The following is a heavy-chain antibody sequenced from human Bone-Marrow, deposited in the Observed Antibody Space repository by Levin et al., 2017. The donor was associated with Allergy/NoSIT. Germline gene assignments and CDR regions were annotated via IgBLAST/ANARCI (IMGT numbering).Heavy chain of an antibody. CDR2: MNPNSGNT. D-gene: IGHD3-16*01. CDR1: GYTFTSHD. J-gene: IGHJ4*02. Sequence: ASVKVSCKASGYTFTSHDINWVRQAPGQGLEWMAWMNPNSGNTGHAEKFQGRITMTRDTSINTAYMALSSLRSEDTAVYYCTRWGKAGGVSPGSDFDYWGQGTLVTVSS. V-gene: IGHV1-8*01. CDR3: TRWGKAGGVSPGSDFDY.